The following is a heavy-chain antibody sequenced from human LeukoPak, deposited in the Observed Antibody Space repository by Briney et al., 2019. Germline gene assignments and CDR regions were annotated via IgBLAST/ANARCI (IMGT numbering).Heavy chain of an antibody. D-gene: IGHD2-2*01. CDR2: IGTAGDT. V-gene: IGHV3-13*01. J-gene: IGHJ5*02. CDR1: GFTFSSYD. Sequence: PGGSLRLSCAASGFTFSSYDMHWVRQATGKGLEWVSAIGTAGDTYYPGSVKGRFTISRENAKNSLYLQMNSLRAGDTAVYYCARSKGNCSNTSCGWFDPWGQGTLVTVSS. CDR3: ARSKGNCSNTSCGWFDP.